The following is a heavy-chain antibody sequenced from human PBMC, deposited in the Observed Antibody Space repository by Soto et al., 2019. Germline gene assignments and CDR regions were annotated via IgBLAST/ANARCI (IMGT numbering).Heavy chain of an antibody. V-gene: IGHV3-23*01. CDR2: ISGDGSST. J-gene: IGHJ6*02. Sequence: GGSLRLSCTGSEFTFSNYAVSWVRQAPGKGLEWVSHISGDGSSTSYADSVMGRFTISRDSSKNTVYLQMNSLRVEDTAAYYCAKVSTYYYYYAMDVWGQGTTVTVSS. CDR3: AKVSTYYYYYAMDV. CDR1: EFTFSNYA.